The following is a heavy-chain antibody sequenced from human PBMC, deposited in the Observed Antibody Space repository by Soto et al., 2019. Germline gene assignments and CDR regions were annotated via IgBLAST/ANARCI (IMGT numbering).Heavy chain of an antibody. CDR3: GKGRSGEAGVFY. Sequence: QVQLVQSGAEVKKSGASVKVSCKASGYTFTGYYIHWVRQAPGQGPEWMGEISPNSGGTKYAKRFRGGVPMTGDTSITTVYMELSNLGPDDTAVYYGGKGRSGEAGVFYWGRETLVTVYS. CDR1: GYTFTGYY. D-gene: IGHD1-26*01. V-gene: IGHV1-2*02. J-gene: IGHJ4*02. CDR2: ISPNSGGT.